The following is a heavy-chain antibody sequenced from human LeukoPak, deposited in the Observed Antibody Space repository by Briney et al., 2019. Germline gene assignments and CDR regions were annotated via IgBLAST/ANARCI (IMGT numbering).Heavy chain of an antibody. V-gene: IGHV5-51*01. Sequence: AGESLKISCKGSGYSFTTYWIGWVRQMPGKGLEWMGIIYPGDSDTRYSPSFQGQVTISADKSISTAYLQWSSLKASDTAMYYCARQNIAVAGTYYYYYGMDVWGQGTTVTVSS. CDR1: GYSFTTYW. J-gene: IGHJ6*02. CDR2: IYPGDSDT. CDR3: ARQNIAVAGTYYYYYGMDV. D-gene: IGHD6-19*01.